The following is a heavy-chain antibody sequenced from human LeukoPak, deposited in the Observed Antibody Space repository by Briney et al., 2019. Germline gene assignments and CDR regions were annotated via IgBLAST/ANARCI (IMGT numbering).Heavy chain of an antibody. CDR1: GYTFTGYY. CDR2: INPNSGGT. J-gene: IGHJ4*02. V-gene: IGHV1-2*02. D-gene: IGHD1-7*01. Sequence: ASVKVSCKASGYTFTGYYMHWVRQAPGQGLEWMGWINPNSGGTNYAQKFQGRVTMTRDTSTSTVYMELSSLRSEDTAVYYCASLAGTTQEFHFDYWGQGTLVTVSS. CDR3: ASLAGTTQEFHFDY.